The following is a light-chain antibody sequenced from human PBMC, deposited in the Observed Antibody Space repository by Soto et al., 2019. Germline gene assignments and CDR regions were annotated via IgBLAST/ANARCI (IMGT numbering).Light chain of an antibody. Sequence: QSVLTQPPSVSGAPGQRVTISCTGSSSNIGAGYDVHWYQQLPGRAPKLLIYGSSNRPSGVPDRISGSKSGTSASLAITGLQAEDEADYYCQSYENSLSGGVFGGGTKLTVL. CDR1: SSNIGAGYD. V-gene: IGLV1-40*01. CDR2: GSS. J-gene: IGLJ3*02. CDR3: QSYENSLSGGV.